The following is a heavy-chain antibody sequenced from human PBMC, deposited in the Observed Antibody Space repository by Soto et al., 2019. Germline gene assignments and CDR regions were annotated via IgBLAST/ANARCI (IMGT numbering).Heavy chain of an antibody. Sequence: SVKVSCKVFGVTFSSYAISWVRQAPGQGLEWMGGIIPLFGTTNYAPKFQGRVAITADERARTAYMDLSSLKSEDTAVYYCATNNRASYHFDYWGKGTLVTVSS. J-gene: IGHJ4*02. D-gene: IGHD3-16*02. CDR3: ATNNRASYHFDY. CDR2: IIPLFGTT. V-gene: IGHV1-69*13. CDR1: GVTFSSYA.